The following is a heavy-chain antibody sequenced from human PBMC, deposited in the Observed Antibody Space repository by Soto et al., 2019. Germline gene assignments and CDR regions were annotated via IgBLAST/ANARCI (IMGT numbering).Heavy chain of an antibody. Sequence: SETLSLTCTVSGGSISSSSYYWGWIRQPPGKGLEWIGSIYYSGSTYYNPSLKSRVTISVDTSKNQFSLKLSSVTAADTAVYYCARHIPLGPKVFTINWFDPWDREPWSTSP. CDR1: GGSISSSSYY. V-gene: IGHV4-39*01. CDR2: IYYSGST. CDR3: ARHIPLGPKVFTINWFDP. J-gene: IGHJ5*02. D-gene: IGHD1-20*01.